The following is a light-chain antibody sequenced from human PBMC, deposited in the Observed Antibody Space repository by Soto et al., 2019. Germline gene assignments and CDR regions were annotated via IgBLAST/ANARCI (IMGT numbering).Light chain of an antibody. J-gene: IGKJ1*01. CDR2: KAS. V-gene: IGKV1-5*03. CDR1: QSISSW. CDR3: QQYSTLWT. Sequence: DIQMTQSPSTLSASVGDRVTITCRASQSISSWLDWYQQKPGKAPKPLIYKASSLESGVPSRFSGSRSGTEFTLTISSLQSDDFATYYCQQYSTLWTFGQGTKVEIK.